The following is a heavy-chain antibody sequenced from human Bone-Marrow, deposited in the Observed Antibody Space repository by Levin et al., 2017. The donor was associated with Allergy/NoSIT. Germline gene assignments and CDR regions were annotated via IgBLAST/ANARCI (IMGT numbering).Heavy chain of an antibody. V-gene: IGHV3-21*01. CDR1: GFTFSSYS. CDR2: ISSSSSYI. Sequence: GESLKISCAASGFTFSSYSMNWVRQAPGKGLEWVSSISSSSSYIYYADSVKGRFTISRDNAKNSLYLQMNSLRAEDTAVYYCARDPRDLRGVNGYWGQGTLVTVSS. CDR3: ARDPRDLRGVNGY. D-gene: IGHD3-10*01. J-gene: IGHJ4*02.